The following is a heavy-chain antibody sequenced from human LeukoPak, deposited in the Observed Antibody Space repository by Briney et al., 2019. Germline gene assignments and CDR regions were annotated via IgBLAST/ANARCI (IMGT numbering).Heavy chain of an antibody. CDR1: GYTVTSYG. Sequence: ASVKVSCKASGYTVTSYGISWVRQAHGQGLEWMGWISAYNGNTNYAQKLQGRVTMTTDTSTSTAYMELRSLRSDDTAVYYCARDQGFGYYDYVWWSYRLYYFDYWGQGTLVTVSS. V-gene: IGHV1-18*04. CDR2: ISAYNGNT. CDR3: ARDQGFGYYDYVWWSYRLYYFDY. D-gene: IGHD3-16*02. J-gene: IGHJ4*02.